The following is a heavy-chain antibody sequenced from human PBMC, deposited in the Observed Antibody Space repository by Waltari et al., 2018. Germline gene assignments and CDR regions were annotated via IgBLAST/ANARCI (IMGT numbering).Heavy chain of an antibody. CDR3: ATKMGTGAGYLDL. V-gene: IGHV3-53*02. Sequence: EVQLVETGGGLSQPGESLRLSCVAYGFNVSDKYMDWVRQAPGKGLEWVSVLYSGGASTYVDAVRGRFTITRYDSKNILFLQMNNLRADDSAVYYCATKMGTGAGYLDLWGRGTLVTVSS. CDR1: GFNVSDKY. J-gene: IGHJ2*01. CDR2: LYSGGAS. D-gene: IGHD1-1*01.